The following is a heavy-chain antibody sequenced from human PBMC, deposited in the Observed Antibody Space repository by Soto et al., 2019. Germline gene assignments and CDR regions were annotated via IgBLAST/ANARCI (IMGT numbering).Heavy chain of an antibody. J-gene: IGHJ4*02. CDR3: ATGGMGYSSSWYYFDY. CDR1: GYTLTELS. V-gene: IGHV1-24*01. CDR2: FDPEDGET. D-gene: IGHD6-13*01. Sequence: QVPLVQSGAEVKKPGASVKVSCKVSGYTLTELSMHWVRQAPGKGLEWMGGFDPEDGETIYAQKFQGRVTMTEDTSTDTAYMELSSLRSEDTAVYYCATGGMGYSSSWYYFDYWGQGTLVTVSS.